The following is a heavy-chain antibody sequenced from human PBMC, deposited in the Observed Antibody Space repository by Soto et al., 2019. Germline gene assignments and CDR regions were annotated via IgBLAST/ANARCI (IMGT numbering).Heavy chain of an antibody. CDR3: AKDRGQHAVAGTSDFDY. J-gene: IGHJ4*02. D-gene: IGHD6-19*01. V-gene: IGHV3-23*01. CDR2: ISGRSTRT. CDR1: GFTFSTYA. Sequence: LRLSCAASGFTFSTYAMSWVRQAPGKGLEWVSTISGRSTRTYYSDSVKGRFTVSRDNSKNALYLQLSSLRAEDTALYYCAKDRGQHAVAGTSDFDYWGQGTLVTVSS.